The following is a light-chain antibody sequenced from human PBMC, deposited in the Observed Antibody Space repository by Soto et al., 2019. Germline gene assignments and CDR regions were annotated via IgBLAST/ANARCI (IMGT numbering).Light chain of an antibody. CDR2: EVT. J-gene: IGLJ1*01. CDR1: SSDVGANNY. Sequence: QSVLTQPPSASGSPGQSVTISFTGTSSDVGANNYVSWYQQHPVKAPKLMIYEVTKRPSGVPDRFSGSKSGNTASLTVSGLQAEDEADYYCSSYAGTNRVFGTGTKLTVL. V-gene: IGLV2-8*01. CDR3: SSYAGTNRV.